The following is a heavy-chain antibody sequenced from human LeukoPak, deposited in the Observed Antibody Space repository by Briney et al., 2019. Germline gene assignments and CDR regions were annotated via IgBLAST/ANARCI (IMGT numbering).Heavy chain of an antibody. J-gene: IGHJ3*02. V-gene: IGHV4-59*08. D-gene: IGHD5-18*01. CDR1: GGSISRYY. CDR3: ARPGVGSGRYGAFDI. CDR2: IYYSGST. Sequence: PSETLSLTCTVSGGSISRYYWSWIRQPPGKGLEWIGYIYYSGSTDYNPSLRSRVTISVDTSKNQFSLKLSSVTAADTAVYCWARPGVGSGRYGAFDIWGQGTMVTVSS.